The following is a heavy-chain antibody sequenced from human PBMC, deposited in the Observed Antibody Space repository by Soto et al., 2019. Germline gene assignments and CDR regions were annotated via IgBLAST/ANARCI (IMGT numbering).Heavy chain of an antibody. Sequence: EVQLVESGGGLVKPGGSLRLSCAASGFTFSNAWMNWVRQAPGKGLEWVGRIKSKTDGGTTDYAAPVKGRFTISRDDSKNTLYLQMNSLKTEDTAVYYCTTVGYCISTSCYAHYYCYGMDVWGQGTTVTFSS. D-gene: IGHD2-2*01. V-gene: IGHV3-15*07. CDR2: IKSKTDGGTT. J-gene: IGHJ6*02. CDR1: GFTFSNAW. CDR3: TTVGYCISTSCYAHYYCYGMDV.